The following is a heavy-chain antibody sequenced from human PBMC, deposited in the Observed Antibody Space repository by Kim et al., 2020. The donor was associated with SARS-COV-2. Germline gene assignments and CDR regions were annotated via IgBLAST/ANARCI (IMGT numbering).Heavy chain of an antibody. CDR3: ARGEPYQLLLVRYYYGMDV. CDR1: GFTFSSYS. CDR2: ISSSSSTI. J-gene: IGHJ6*02. V-gene: IGHV3-48*02. Sequence: GGSLRLSCAASGFTFSSYSMNWVRQAPGKGLEWVSYISSSSSTIYYADSVKGRFTISRDNAKNSLYLQMNSLRDEDTAVYYCARGEPYQLLLVRYYYGMDVWGQGTTVTVSS. D-gene: IGHD2-2*01.